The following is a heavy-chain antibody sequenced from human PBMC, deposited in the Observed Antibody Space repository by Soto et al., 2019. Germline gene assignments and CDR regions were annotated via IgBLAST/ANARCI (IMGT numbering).Heavy chain of an antibody. CDR1: GFTFSSYA. CDR3: ANGEMATIYYFDY. J-gene: IGHJ4*02. CDR2: ISGSGGST. Sequence: GGSLRLSCAASGFTFSSYAMSWVRQAPGKGLEWVSAISGSGGSTYYADSVKGRFTISRDNSKNTLYLQMNSLRAEDTAVYYCANGEMATIYYFDYWGQGTLVTVSS. D-gene: IGHD5-12*01. V-gene: IGHV3-23*01.